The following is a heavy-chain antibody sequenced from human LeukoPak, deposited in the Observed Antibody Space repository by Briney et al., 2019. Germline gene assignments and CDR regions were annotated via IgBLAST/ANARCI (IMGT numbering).Heavy chain of an antibody. CDR2: INTISSTK. D-gene: IGHD4-17*01. V-gene: IGHV3-48*02. Sequence: GGSLRLSCAASGFTFSSYDMNWVRQAPGKGLEWVSYINTISSTKYYADSVKGRFTISRDNAKNSLPLQMNSLRDEDTAVYYCARGKIGYYYGDYDGYWGQGTLVTVSS. J-gene: IGHJ4*02. CDR3: ARGKIGYYYGDYDGY. CDR1: GFTFSSYD.